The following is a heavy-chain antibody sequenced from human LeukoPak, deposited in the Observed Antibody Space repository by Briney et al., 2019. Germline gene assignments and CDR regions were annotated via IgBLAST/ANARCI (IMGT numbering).Heavy chain of an antibody. J-gene: IGHJ6*03. CDR1: GGSLSSYY. Sequence: SDTLSLTCTVSGGSLSSYYWSWIRPPAGKGLEWIGRIYTSGSTNYNPSLKSRVTMSVDTSKNQFSLKLSSVTAADTAVYYCARDFAYYYYYMDVWGKGTTVTVSS. D-gene: IGHD3-3*01. CDR2: IYTSGST. V-gene: IGHV4-4*07. CDR3: ARDFAYYYYYMDV.